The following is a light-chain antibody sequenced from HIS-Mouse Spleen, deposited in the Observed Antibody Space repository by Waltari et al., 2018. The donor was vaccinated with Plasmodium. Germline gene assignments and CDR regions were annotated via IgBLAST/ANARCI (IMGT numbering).Light chain of an antibody. J-gene: IGLJ2*01. CDR2: DVS. Sequence: QSALTQPRSVSGSPGQSVTISCTGTSSDVGGLNYVSWYQQHPGKAPKLMIYDVSKRPSGVPVRFSGSKSGNTASLTISGLQAEDEADYYCCSYAGSYTWVFGGGTKLTVL. V-gene: IGLV2-11*01. CDR1: SSDVGGLNY. CDR3: CSYAGSYTWV.